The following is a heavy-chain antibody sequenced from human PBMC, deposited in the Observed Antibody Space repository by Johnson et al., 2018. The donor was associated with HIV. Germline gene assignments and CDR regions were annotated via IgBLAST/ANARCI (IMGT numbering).Heavy chain of an antibody. V-gene: IGHV3-30-3*01. D-gene: IGHD6-19*01. CDR2: ISYDGSNK. Sequence: VQLVESGGGVVQPGRSLRLSCEASGFTFSSYPMHWVRQAPGKGLEWVAVISYDGSNKYYADSVKGRFTISRENSKNTLYLQMNSLRPEDTGIYYCARDFQWLEAFDIWGQGTMVTVSS. CDR1: GFTFSSYP. CDR3: ARDFQWLEAFDI. J-gene: IGHJ3*02.